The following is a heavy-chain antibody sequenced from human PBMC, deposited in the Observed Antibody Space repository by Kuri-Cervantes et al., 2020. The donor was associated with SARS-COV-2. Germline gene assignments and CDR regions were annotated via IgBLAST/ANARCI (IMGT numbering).Heavy chain of an antibody. CDR3: ARDPAVPAAHNDAFDI. CDR2: IGPSGTTK. J-gene: IGHJ3*02. CDR1: GFIFSDYY. D-gene: IGHD2-2*01. Sequence: GESLKISCTASGFIFSDYYMTWIRQAPGRGLEWVSNIGPSGTTKYYADSVKGRFTISRDNAKNSLYLQMSSLRAEDTAVYYCARDPAVPAAHNDAFDIWGQGTMVTVSS. V-gene: IGHV3-11*04.